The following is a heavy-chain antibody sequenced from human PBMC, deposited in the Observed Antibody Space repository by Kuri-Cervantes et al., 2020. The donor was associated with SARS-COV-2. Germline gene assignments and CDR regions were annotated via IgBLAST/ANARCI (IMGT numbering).Heavy chain of an antibody. CDR2: ISTYNANA. CDR3: AGGFDYGDYPYYYGMDV. D-gene: IGHD4-17*01. V-gene: IGHV1-18*04. J-gene: IGHJ6*02. Sequence: ASVKVSCKASGYTFTGYYMHWVRQAPGQRLEWMGWISTYNANADYAQKLQGRVTMTTDTSTSTAYMELRSLRSDDTAIYYCAGGFDYGDYPYYYGMDVWGQGTTVTVSS. CDR1: GYTFTGYY.